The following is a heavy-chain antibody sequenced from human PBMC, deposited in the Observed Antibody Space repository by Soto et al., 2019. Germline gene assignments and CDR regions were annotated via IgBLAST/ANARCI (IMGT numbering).Heavy chain of an antibody. J-gene: IGHJ4*02. CDR1: GYSFTSYW. CDR3: ARPPRIKQWLSGGEREYYFDY. CDR2: IYPGDSDT. Sequence: GESLKISCKGSGYSFTSYWIGWVRQMPGKGLEWMGIIYPGDSDTRYSPSFQGQVTISADKSISTAYLQWSSLKASDTAMYYCARPPRIKQWLSGGEREYYFDYWGQGTLVTVSS. D-gene: IGHD6-19*01. V-gene: IGHV5-51*01.